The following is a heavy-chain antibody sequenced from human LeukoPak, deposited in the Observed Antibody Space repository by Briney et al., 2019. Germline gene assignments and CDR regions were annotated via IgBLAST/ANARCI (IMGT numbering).Heavy chain of an antibody. CDR3: ARDYVYAFDY. Sequence: GGSLRLSCAASGLSFSSYSMNWVRQAPGKGLEWVSYISGSGNAKHYTDSVKGRFTISRDNAKNALYLQMNSLRAEDTAVYFCARDYVYAFDYWGQGTLVTVSS. D-gene: IGHD2/OR15-2a*01. CDR2: ISGSGNAK. CDR1: GLSFSSYS. J-gene: IGHJ4*02. V-gene: IGHV3-48*01.